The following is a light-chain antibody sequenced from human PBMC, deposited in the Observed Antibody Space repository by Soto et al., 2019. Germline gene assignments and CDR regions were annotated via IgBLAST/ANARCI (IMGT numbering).Light chain of an antibody. CDR3: MQALQTPRLT. CDR2: LGS. Sequence: DIVMTQSPLSLPVTPVEPASISFRSSQILLHSNGYNYLDWYLQKPGQSPQLLIYLGSNRASGVPDRFSGSGSGTDFTLKISRVEAEDVGVYYCMQALQTPRLTFGGGTKVDI. J-gene: IGKJ4*01. CDR1: QILLHSNGYNY. V-gene: IGKV2-28*01.